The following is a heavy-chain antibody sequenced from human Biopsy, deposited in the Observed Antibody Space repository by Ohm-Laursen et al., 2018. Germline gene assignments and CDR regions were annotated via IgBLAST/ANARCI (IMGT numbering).Heavy chain of an antibody. D-gene: IGHD3-22*01. CDR1: NDSISNYF. J-gene: IGHJ2*01. V-gene: IGHV4-59*01. CDR3: ARDRGYYSDRTVPGYFDL. CDR2: IYYSGSI. Sequence: SETLSLTCTVSNDSISNYFWTWIRQPPGKGLEWIGYIYYSGSINYNPSLKSRVIISVDTSKNHFSLRLRSVTPADTAIYYCARDRGYYSDRTVPGYFDLWGRGTLVTVSS.